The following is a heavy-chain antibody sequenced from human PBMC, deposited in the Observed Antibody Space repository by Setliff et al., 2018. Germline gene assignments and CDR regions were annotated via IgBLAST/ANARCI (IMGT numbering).Heavy chain of an antibody. D-gene: IGHD3-22*01. J-gene: IGHJ5*02. Sequence: PSETLSLTCNVSGDFISSGGYTWNWIRQHPEMGLEWIGYIFYNGNTFYNPSLQSRVTISVDTSKNQFSLKLTSLNAADSAVYYCARASHSYGSPNWFDPWGPGTLGTV. CDR2: IFYNGNT. V-gene: IGHV4-31*03. CDR1: GDFISSGGYT. CDR3: ARASHSYGSPNWFDP.